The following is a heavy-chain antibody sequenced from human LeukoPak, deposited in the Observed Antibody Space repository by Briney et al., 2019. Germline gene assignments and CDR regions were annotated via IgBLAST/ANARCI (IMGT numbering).Heavy chain of an antibody. CDR1: GGSFSGYY. V-gene: IGHV4-34*01. Sequence: SETLSLTCAVYGGSFSGYYWSWIRQPPGKGLEWIGEINHSGSTNYNPSLKSRVTISVDTSKNQFSLKLSSVTAADAAVYYCARQAGQIDYWGQGTLVTVSS. J-gene: IGHJ4*02. CDR3: ARQAGQIDY. CDR2: INHSGST.